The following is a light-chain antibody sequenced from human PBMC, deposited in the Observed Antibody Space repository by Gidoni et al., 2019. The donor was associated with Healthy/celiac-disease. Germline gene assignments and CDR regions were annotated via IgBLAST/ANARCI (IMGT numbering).Light chain of an antibody. Sequence: QSALTQPASVSGSPGQSLPISCTGTSSDVGGYNYVPWYQQHPGKAPKPMIYEVSNRPSGVSNRFSGSKSGNTASLTISGLQAEDEADYYCSSYTSSSTPRVVFGGGTKLTVL. J-gene: IGLJ2*01. V-gene: IGLV2-14*01. CDR2: EVS. CDR1: SSDVGGYNY. CDR3: SSYTSSSTPRVV.